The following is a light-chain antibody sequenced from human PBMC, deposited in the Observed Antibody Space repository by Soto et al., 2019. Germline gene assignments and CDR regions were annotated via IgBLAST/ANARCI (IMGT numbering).Light chain of an antibody. Sequence: EILLTQSPATLSVSPGERATLSCRASQSVSSNLAWYQQKPGQAPRLLIYGASTRATGIPARFSGSRSGTEFTLTLSSLQSEDFAVYYCQHYNNRPRTFGQGTKVEIK. CDR2: GAS. CDR1: QSVSSN. CDR3: QHYNNRPRT. J-gene: IGKJ1*01. V-gene: IGKV3-15*01.